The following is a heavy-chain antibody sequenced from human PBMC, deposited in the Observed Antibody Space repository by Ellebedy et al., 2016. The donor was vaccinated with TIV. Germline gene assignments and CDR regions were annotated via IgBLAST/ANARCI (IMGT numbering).Heavy chain of an antibody. J-gene: IGHJ4*01. Sequence: GESLKISCTASGFSFSSFAMSWARQASGKGLEWVSHFSDDGFSTYHVESVKCRFTISRDNSKNTLYLQMNSLRVEDTAVYYCARGRGSGWYLYPVDYWGHGTQVTVSS. CDR3: ARGRGSGWYLYPVDY. D-gene: IGHD6-13*01. CDR1: GFSFSSFA. V-gene: IGHV3-23*01. CDR2: FSDDGFST.